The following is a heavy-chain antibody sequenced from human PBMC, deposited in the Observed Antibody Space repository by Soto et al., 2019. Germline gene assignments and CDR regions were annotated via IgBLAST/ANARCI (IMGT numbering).Heavy chain of an antibody. D-gene: IGHD2-2*01. J-gene: IGHJ4*02. CDR1: GGSISSYY. CDR3: ARLTSSRCPNSDF. CDR2: IYYSGST. V-gene: IGHV4-59*08. Sequence: PSETLSLTCTVSGGSISSYYWSWIRQPPGKGLEWIGFIYYSGSTDYNPSLKSRASVSVDTSKNQFSLNLTSVTAADTAVYYCARLTSSRCPNSDFWGQGNLVTVS.